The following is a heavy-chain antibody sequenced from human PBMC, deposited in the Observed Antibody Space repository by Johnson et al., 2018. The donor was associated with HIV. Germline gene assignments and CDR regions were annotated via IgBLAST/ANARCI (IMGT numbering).Heavy chain of an antibody. CDR3: ASLGANWGRGAFDI. J-gene: IGHJ3*02. V-gene: IGHV3-30*02. CDR1: GFTFSTYG. D-gene: IGHD7-27*01. CDR2: IRYDGSNK. Sequence: QVQLLESGGGVVQPGGSLRFSCAASGFTFSTYGMHWVRQAPGKGLEWVAFIRYDGSNKYYTDSVKGQFTISRDNSKNTLYLQMNSLRAEDTAVYYCASLGANWGRGAFDIWGQGTMVTVSS.